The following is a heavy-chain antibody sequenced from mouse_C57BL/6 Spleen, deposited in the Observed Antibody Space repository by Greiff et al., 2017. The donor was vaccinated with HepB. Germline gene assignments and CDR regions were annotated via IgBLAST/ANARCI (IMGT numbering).Heavy chain of an antibody. Sequence: EVKLMESGGDLVKPGGSLKLSCAASGFTFSSYGMSWVRQTPDKRLEWVATISSGGSYTYYPDSVKGRFTISRDNAKNTLYLQMSSLKSEDTAMYYCARHEKGANYAMDYWGQGTSVTVSS. CDR1: GFTFSSYG. D-gene: IGHD6-1*01. CDR2: ISSGGSYT. J-gene: IGHJ4*01. CDR3: ARHEKGANYAMDY. V-gene: IGHV5-6*01.